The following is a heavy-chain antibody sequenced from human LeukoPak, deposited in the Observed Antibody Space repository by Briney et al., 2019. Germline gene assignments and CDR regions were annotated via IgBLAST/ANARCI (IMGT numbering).Heavy chain of an antibody. CDR2: IYSGGST. CDR3: ARARSTRYTPLYFDY. J-gene: IGHJ4*02. CDR1: GGSFSGYY. V-gene: IGHV3-66*01. D-gene: IGHD1-1*01. Sequence: ETLSLTCAVYGGSFSGYYWSWVRQAPGKGLEWVSFIYSGGSTYYADSVKGRFTISRDNSKNTLYLQMNSLRAEDTAVYYCARARSTRYTPLYFDYWGQGTLVTVSS.